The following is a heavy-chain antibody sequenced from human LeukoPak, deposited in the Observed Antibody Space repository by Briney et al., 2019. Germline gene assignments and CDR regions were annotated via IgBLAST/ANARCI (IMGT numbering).Heavy chain of an antibody. V-gene: IGHV3-7*01. CDR1: GIAFSSYW. Sequence: PGGSLRLSCGASGIAFSSYWMTWLRQAPGKGLEFVANIEPAGSATYYADSVKGRFTISRDNTKNLLYLQMNSLTAEDSAVYHCGRFGYVSAVDPWGQGALVTVSS. D-gene: IGHD2-15*01. J-gene: IGHJ5*02. CDR3: GRFGYVSAVDP. CDR2: IEPAGSAT.